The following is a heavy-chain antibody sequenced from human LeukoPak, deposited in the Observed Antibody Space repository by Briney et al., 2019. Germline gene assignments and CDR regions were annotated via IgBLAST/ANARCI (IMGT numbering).Heavy chain of an antibody. Sequence: GGSLRLSCAASGFTFSNYNINWVRQAPGKGLEWVSSISSSSAYIYYADSVKGRFTISRDNVKNSLYLQMNSLRAEDTAVYYCARSMIRGVVYFDYWGQGTLVTVSS. CDR2: ISSSSAYI. J-gene: IGHJ4*02. CDR1: GFTFSNYN. V-gene: IGHV3-21*01. D-gene: IGHD3-10*01. CDR3: ARSMIRGVVYFDY.